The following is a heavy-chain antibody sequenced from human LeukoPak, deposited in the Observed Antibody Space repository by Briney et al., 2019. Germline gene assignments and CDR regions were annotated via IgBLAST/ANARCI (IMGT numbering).Heavy chain of an antibody. CDR3: ARDGVMTTVTLDYYYYYMDV. V-gene: IGHV3-11*01. Sequence: GGSLRLSCAASGFTFSDYYMSWIRQAPGKGLEWVSYISSSGTTIYYADSVKGRFTISRDNAKNSLYLQMNSLRAEDTAVYYCARDGVMTTVTLDYYYYYMDVWGKGTTVTVS. CDR2: ISSSGTTI. D-gene: IGHD4-11*01. J-gene: IGHJ6*03. CDR1: GFTFSDYY.